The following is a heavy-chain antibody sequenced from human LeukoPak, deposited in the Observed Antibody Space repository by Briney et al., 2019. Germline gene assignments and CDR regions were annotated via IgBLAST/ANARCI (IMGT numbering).Heavy chain of an antibody. CDR3: ARDAASTGGAFDI. CDR1: GFTFSSYA. Sequence: PGGSLRLSCAASGFTFSSYAMHWVRQAPGKGLEWVAVISYDGSNKYYADSVKGRFTISRDNSKNTLYLQMNSLRAEDTAVYYCARDAASTGGAFDIWGQGTMVTVSS. V-gene: IGHV3-30*04. J-gene: IGHJ3*02. D-gene: IGHD2-2*01. CDR2: ISYDGSNK.